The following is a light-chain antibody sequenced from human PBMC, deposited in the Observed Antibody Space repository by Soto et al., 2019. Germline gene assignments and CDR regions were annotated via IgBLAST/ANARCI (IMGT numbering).Light chain of an antibody. CDR1: SSNIGSNY. Sequence: QSVLTQPPSTSGTPGQRVTISCSGSSSNIGSNYVYWYQQFPGTAPKLLIYNNSQRPSGVPDRFSGSKSGTSASLAISGLRSEDEADYYCATWDDTLSGRVFGGGTKLTVL. CDR3: ATWDDTLSGRV. CDR2: NNS. V-gene: IGLV1-47*02. J-gene: IGLJ3*02.